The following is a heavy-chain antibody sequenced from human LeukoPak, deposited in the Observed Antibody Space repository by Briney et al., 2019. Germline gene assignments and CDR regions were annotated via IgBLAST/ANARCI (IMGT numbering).Heavy chain of an antibody. CDR1: GFTFSSYS. CDR2: ISYDGSNK. D-gene: IGHD2-2*02. Sequence: GGSLRLSCAASGFTFSSYSMNWVRQAPGKGLEWVAVISYDGSNKYYADSVKGRFTISRDNSKNTLYLQMNSLRAEDTAVYYCARAPVGYCSSTSCYTSGGYYYYMDVWGKGTTVTVSS. J-gene: IGHJ6*03. V-gene: IGHV3-30*03. CDR3: ARAPVGYCSSTSCYTSGGYYYYMDV.